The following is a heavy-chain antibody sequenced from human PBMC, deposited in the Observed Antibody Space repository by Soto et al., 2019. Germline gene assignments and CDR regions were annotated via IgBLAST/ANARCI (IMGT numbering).Heavy chain of an antibody. Sequence: GSLRLSCAASGFTFSSYSMNWVRQAPGKGLEWVSSISSSSSYIYYADSVKGRFTISRDNAKNSLYLQMNSLRAEDTAVYYCASGSYRPGDAFDIWGQGTMVTVSS. D-gene: IGHD3-16*02. CDR1: GFTFSSYS. J-gene: IGHJ3*02. CDR3: ASGSYRPGDAFDI. CDR2: ISSSSSYI. V-gene: IGHV3-21*01.